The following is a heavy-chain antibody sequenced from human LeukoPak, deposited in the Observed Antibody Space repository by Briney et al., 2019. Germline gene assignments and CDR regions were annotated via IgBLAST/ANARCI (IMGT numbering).Heavy chain of an antibody. Sequence: PGGSLRLSCAASGFTFSSYGMHWVRQAPGKELEWVAVISYDGSNKYYADSVKGRFTISRDNSKNTLYLQMNSLRAEDTAVYYCAKEGYAYFDYWGQGTLVTVSS. CDR1: GFTFSSYG. CDR3: AKEGYAYFDY. D-gene: IGHD5-18*01. V-gene: IGHV3-30*18. CDR2: ISYDGSNK. J-gene: IGHJ4*02.